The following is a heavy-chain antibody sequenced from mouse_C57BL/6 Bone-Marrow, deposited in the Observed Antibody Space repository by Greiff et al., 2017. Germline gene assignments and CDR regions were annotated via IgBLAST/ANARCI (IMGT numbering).Heavy chain of an antibody. CDR2: INPYNGGT. CDR3: ARETYYFDY. Sequence: EVQLQQSGPVLVKPGASVKMSCKASGYTFTDYYMNWVKQSHGKSLEWIGVINPYNGGTSYNQKFTGKATLTVDKSSSTAYMELNSLTSEDSAVYYWARETYYFDYWGQGTTLTVSS. J-gene: IGHJ2*01. CDR1: GYTFTDYY. V-gene: IGHV1-19*01.